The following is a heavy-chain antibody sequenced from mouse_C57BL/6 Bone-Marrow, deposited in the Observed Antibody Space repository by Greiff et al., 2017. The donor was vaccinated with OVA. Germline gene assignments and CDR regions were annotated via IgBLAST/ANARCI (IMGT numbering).Heavy chain of an antibody. CDR1: GYTFTDYY. D-gene: IGHD2-1*01. Sequence: VQLQQSGPVLVKPGASVKMSCKASGYTFTDYYMNWVKQSHGKSLEWIGVINPYNGGTSYNQKFKGKATLTVDKPSSTAYMQLSSLTSEDSAVYYCATIYYGNYGYFDVWGTGTTVTVSS. V-gene: IGHV1-19*01. J-gene: IGHJ1*03. CDR3: ATIYYGNYGYFDV. CDR2: INPYNGGT.